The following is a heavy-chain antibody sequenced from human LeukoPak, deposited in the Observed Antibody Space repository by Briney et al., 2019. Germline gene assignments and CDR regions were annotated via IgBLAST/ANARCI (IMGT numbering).Heavy chain of an antibody. D-gene: IGHD4-23*01. V-gene: IGHV3-33*08. CDR1: GFTFDDYG. J-gene: IGHJ4*02. CDR3: ARDAPSYGGNSVFDY. Sequence: PGGSLRLSCAASGFTFDDYGMHWVRQAPGKGLEWVAVIWYDGSNKYYADSVKGRFTISRDNSKNTLYLQMNSLRAEDTAVYYCARDAPSYGGNSVFDYWGQGTLVTVSS. CDR2: IWYDGSNK.